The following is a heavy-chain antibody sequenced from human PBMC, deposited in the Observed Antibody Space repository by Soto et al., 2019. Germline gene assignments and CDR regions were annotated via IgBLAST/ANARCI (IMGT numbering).Heavy chain of an antibody. V-gene: IGHV4-59*05. CDR1: GGSISSYY. CDR3: ARLDYGDYFDY. D-gene: IGHD4-17*01. Sequence: SETLSLTCTVSGGSISSYYWSWIRQPPGKGLEWIGSIYYSGSTYYNPSLKSRVTISVDTSKNQFSLKLSSVTAADTAVYYCARLDYGDYFDYWGQGTLVTVSS. CDR2: IYYSGST. J-gene: IGHJ4*02.